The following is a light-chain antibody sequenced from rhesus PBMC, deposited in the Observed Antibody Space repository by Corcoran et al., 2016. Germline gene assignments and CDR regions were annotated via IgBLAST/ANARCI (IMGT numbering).Light chain of an antibody. J-gene: IGKJ2*01. CDR1: QSVSSY. CDR3: YQHSSGYS. Sequence: QVILTQSPATLSLSPGERATLSCRASQSVSSYLAWYQQKPGQAPRLLIYVASSRAPGIPDRFSGGGSGTDFTLTISSLEPEDVGVYHCYQHSSGYSFGQGTKVEIK. V-gene: IGKV3-10*01. CDR2: VAS.